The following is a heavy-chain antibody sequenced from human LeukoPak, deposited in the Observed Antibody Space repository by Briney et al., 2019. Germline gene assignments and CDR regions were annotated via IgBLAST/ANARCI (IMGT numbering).Heavy chain of an antibody. Sequence: GGSLRLSCAASGFTFNRFWMSWVRQAPGKGLEWVANIKQDGSETRYVASVKGRFTISRDNAKNSLYLQMNSLRAEDTAVYYCARKKYYYGSSDFGWFDLWGQGTLVAVSS. CDR3: ARKKYYYGSSDFGWFDL. D-gene: IGHD3-22*01. V-gene: IGHV3-7*01. CDR2: IKQDGSET. CDR1: GFTFNRFW. J-gene: IGHJ5*02.